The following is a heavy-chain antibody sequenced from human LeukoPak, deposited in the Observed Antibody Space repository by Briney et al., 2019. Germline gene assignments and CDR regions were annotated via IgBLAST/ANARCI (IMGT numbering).Heavy chain of an antibody. CDR2: TGSGGST. CDR1: GFTFSYYA. CDR3: AKDHLRSSLAGIQGD. D-gene: IGHD6-19*01. Sequence: PGGSLRLSCAASGFTFSYYAMNWVRQAPGKGLEWVSGTGSGGSTYYADSVKGRFTISRDNSKNTLYLQMNSLIAGDTAVYFCAKDHLRSSLAGIQGDWGQGTLVTVSS. J-gene: IGHJ4*02. V-gene: IGHV3-23*01.